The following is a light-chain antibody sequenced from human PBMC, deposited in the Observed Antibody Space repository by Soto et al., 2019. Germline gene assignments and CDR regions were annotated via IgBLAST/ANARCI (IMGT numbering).Light chain of an antibody. CDR3: MQALQTPWT. CDR1: QSLLHSNGYNY. V-gene: IGKV2-28*01. J-gene: IGKJ1*01. Sequence: DIVMTQSPLSLPVTPGEPASISCRSSQSLLHSNGYNYLDWYLQKPGQSPQLLIYLGSNRASGVPDRFSGNGSGTDFTLKISRVAAEDVGVYYCMQALQTPWTFGQGTKVEIK. CDR2: LGS.